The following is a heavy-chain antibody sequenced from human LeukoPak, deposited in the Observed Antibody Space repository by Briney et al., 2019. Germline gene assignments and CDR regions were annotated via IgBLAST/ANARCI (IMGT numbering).Heavy chain of an antibody. V-gene: IGHV4-59*01. D-gene: IGHD1-26*01. CDR2: IYCSGST. CDR1: GGSISSYY. J-gene: IGHJ3*02. Sequence: LETLSLTCTVSGGSISSYYWSWIRQPPGKGLEWIGYIYCSGSTNYNPSLKGRVTTSVDTSKNQFSLKLSSVTAADTAVYYCARALGATDAFDIWGQGTMVTVSS. CDR3: ARALGATDAFDI.